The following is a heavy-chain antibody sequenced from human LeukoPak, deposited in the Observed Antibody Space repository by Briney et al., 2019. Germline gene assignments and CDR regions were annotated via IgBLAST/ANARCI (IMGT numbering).Heavy chain of an antibody. J-gene: IGHJ4*02. CDR1: GFTFSSYA. V-gene: IGHV3-23*01. Sequence: GGSLRLSCAASGFTFSSYAMSWVRQAPGKGLEWVSAISGSGKSTYYADSVKGRFTISRDNSENTLYLQMSSLRAEDTALYYCARDSGYGYNTFPTADYWGQGILVTVSS. CDR2: ISGSGKST. D-gene: IGHD5-24*01. CDR3: ARDSGYGYNTFPTADY.